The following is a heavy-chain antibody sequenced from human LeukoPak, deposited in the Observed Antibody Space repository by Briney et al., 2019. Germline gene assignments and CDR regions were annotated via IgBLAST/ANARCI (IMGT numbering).Heavy chain of an antibody. Sequence: GGSLRLSCVVSGLTVSSNQMTWVRQAPGKGLEWVSIIHTDDNTYYADSVQGRFTVSRADSKNTLYLQMNSLRAEDTAIYYRARADYSNGWYVRGFDYWGQGTLVTVSS. CDR2: IHTDDNT. CDR3: ARADYSNGWYVRGFDY. D-gene: IGHD6-19*01. CDR1: GLTVSSNQ. V-gene: IGHV3-53*01. J-gene: IGHJ4*02.